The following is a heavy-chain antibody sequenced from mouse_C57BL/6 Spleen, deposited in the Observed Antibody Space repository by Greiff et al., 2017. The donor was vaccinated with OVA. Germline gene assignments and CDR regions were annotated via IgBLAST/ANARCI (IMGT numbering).Heavy chain of an antibody. Sequence: QVQLQQPGAELVEPGASVKLSCKASGYTFTSYWMQWVKQRPGQGLEWIGEIDPSDSYTNYNQKFKGKATLTVDTSSSTAYMQLSSLTSEDSAVYYCARRPITTVEATDYWGQGTTLTVSS. J-gene: IGHJ2*01. CDR2: IDPSDSYT. CDR1: GYTFTSYW. D-gene: IGHD1-1*01. V-gene: IGHV1-50*01. CDR3: ARRPITTVEATDY.